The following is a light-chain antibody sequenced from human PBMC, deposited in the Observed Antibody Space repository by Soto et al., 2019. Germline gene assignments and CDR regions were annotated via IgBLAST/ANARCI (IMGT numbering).Light chain of an antibody. CDR1: QTIRSW. CDR2: KAS. J-gene: IGKJ4*01. CDR3: QQYESYPLT. Sequence: DIQMTQSPSTLSASLGHRVTITCRASQTIRSWLAWYQQMPGKAPKLLIYKASSLESGVPSRFSGSGSGTEFTLTISTLQPDDYATYYCQQYESYPLTFGGGTKVEIK. V-gene: IGKV1-5*03.